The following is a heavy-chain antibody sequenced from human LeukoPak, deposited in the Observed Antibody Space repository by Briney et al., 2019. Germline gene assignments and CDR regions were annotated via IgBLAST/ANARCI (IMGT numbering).Heavy chain of an antibody. CDR1: GGSISSSAYH. CDR3: ARQGPPNYYDSSGYYLRYYYYYYMDV. V-gene: IGHV4-39*01. J-gene: IGHJ6*03. Sequence: PSETLSLTCTVSGGSISSSAYHWGWIRQPPGKGLEWIGSIHSSGSTYYNPSLKSRVTISVRTSKNQFSLKLSSVTAADTAVYYCARQGPPNYYDSSGYYLRYYYYYYMDVWGKGTTVTISS. CDR2: IHSSGST. D-gene: IGHD3-22*01.